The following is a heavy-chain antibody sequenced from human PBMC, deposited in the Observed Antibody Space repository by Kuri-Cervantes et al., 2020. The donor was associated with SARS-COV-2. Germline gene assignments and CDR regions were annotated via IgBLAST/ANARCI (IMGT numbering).Heavy chain of an antibody. CDR1: GDSVSSNSAA. Sequence: SQTLSLTCAISGDSVSSNSAAWNWIRQSPSRGLEWLGRTYYRSKWYNDYAVSVKSRITINPDTSKNQFSLQLNSVTPEDTAVYYCARGGTGGLTGDRACRFDPWGQGTLVTVSS. V-gene: IGHV6-1*01. CDR3: ARGGTGGLTGDRACRFDP. CDR2: TYYRSKWYN. D-gene: IGHD7-27*01. J-gene: IGHJ5*02.